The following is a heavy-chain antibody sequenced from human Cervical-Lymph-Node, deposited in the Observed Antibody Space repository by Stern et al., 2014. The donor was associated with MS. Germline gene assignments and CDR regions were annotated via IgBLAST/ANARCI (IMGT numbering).Heavy chain of an antibody. D-gene: IGHD6-13*01. Sequence: VQLVKSGAEVTKPGSSVKVSCKASVGTFSKFPSSWVRQAPGQGLEWMGGIFPVFGTPTYAQEFRGRVTITADVSTSTVYMELSSLRSDDTAVYYCALSSETSDRWYSLGYDLWGQGTLVTVSS. CDR3: ALSSETSDRWYSLGYDL. CDR1: VGTFSKFP. V-gene: IGHV1-69*01. J-gene: IGHJ5*02. CDR2: IFPVFGTP.